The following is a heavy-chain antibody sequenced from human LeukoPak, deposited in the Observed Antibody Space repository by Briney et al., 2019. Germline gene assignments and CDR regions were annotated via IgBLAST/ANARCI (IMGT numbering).Heavy chain of an antibody. J-gene: IGHJ4*02. V-gene: IGHV3-23*01. D-gene: IGHD4-17*01. CDR2: ISGSGGST. Sequence: GRSLRLSCAASAFTFSIYAMSSVRQAPGEGLEWVSAISGSGGSTYYAGSVKGGFTISRNNPKNTLYLQMNSLRAEDTAVYYGAKVYSDGDYLDYWGQGTLVTVSS. CDR3: AKVYSDGDYLDY. CDR1: AFTFSIYA.